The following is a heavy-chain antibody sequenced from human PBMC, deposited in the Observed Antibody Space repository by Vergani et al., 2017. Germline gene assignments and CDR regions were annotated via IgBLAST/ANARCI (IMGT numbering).Heavy chain of an antibody. Sequence: QVQLQESGPGLVKPSQTLSLTCTVSGGSISSGGYYWSWIRQHPGKGLEWIGYIYHSGNTYYSPSLKSRVTISVDTSKNQFSLQLSSVTAADTAVYYCAIVYSSSPGDAFDIWGQGTMVTVSS. CDR1: GGSISSGGYY. D-gene: IGHD6-6*01. CDR3: AIVYSSSPGDAFDI. V-gene: IGHV4-31*03. CDR2: IYHSGNT. J-gene: IGHJ3*02.